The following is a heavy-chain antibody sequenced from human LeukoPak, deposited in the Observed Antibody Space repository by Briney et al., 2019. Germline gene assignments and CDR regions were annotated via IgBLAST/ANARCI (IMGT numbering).Heavy chain of an antibody. CDR2: ISYDGSNE. CDR3: AKENRRYCGGDCYPDAFDI. D-gene: IGHD2-21*02. Sequence: PGGSLRLSCAASGFTFSSYVMHWVRQAPGKGLEWVAIISYDGSNEYYADSVKGRFTISRDNSKNTLYLQMNSLRAEDTAVYYCAKENRRYCGGDCYPDAFDIWGQGTMVTVSS. CDR1: GFTFSSYV. J-gene: IGHJ3*02. V-gene: IGHV3-30*04.